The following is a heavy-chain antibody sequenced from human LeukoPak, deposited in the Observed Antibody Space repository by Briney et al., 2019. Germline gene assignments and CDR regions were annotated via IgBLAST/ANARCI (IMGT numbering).Heavy chain of an antibody. J-gene: IGHJ4*02. CDR1: GGSISSYY. Sequence: SETLSLTCTVSGGSISSYYWSWIRQPPGKGLEWIGNIYYSGSTNYNPSLKSRVTISVDTSKHQFSLKLSSVTAADTAVYYRARVRAVAGLTGGYYFDYWGQGTLVTVSS. D-gene: IGHD6-19*01. CDR2: IYYSGST. V-gene: IGHV4-59*01. CDR3: ARVRAVAGLTGGYYFDY.